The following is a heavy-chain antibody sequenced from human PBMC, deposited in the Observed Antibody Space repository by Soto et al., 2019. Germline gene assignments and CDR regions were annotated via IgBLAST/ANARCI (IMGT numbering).Heavy chain of an antibody. CDR2: IYWNDDK. D-gene: IGHD6-13*01. J-gene: IGHJ1*01. Sequence: SGPTLVNPTQTLTLTCTFSGFSLSTSGVGVGWIRQPPGKALEWLALIYWNDDKRYSSSLKSGLTITKDTSKNQVVLTMTNMDPVDTATYYCAHRLSAAPPAYWGQGTLVTVSA. CDR1: GFSLSTSGVG. CDR3: AHRLSAAPPAY. V-gene: IGHV2-5*01.